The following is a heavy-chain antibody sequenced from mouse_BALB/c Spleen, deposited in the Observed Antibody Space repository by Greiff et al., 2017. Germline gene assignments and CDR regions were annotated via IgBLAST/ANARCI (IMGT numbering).Heavy chain of an antibody. CDR2: ISDGGSYT. D-gene: IGHD2-14*01. V-gene: IGHV5-4*02. J-gene: IGHJ3*01. CDR1: GFTFSDYY. Sequence: DVKLVESGGGLVKPGGSLKLSCAASGFTFSDYYMYWVRQTPEKRLEWVATISDGGSYTYYPDSVKGRFTISRDNAKNNLYLQMSSLKSEDTAMYYCAGYYRDGGFAYWGQGTLVTVSA. CDR3: AGYYRDGGFAY.